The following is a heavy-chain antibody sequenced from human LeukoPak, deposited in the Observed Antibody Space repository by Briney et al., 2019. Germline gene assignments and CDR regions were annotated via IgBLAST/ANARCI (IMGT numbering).Heavy chain of an antibody. V-gene: IGHV3-64*01. Sequence: GGSRRLSCQASGSTSNIYAMFWVRQPPGKGREYVSAISGNGQTTNYANSVKGRFTMSRDNSKSTLYLQMGSLRAEDMAVYYCARGLGYCSRTSCYPDYWGPGTLVIVSS. CDR1: GSTSNIYA. CDR2: ISGNGQTT. CDR3: ARGLGYCSRTSCYPDY. J-gene: IGHJ4*02. D-gene: IGHD2-2*01.